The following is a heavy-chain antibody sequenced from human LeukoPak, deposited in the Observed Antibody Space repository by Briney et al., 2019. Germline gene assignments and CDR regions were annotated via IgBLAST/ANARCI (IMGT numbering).Heavy chain of an antibody. J-gene: IGHJ4*02. D-gene: IGHD1-26*01. Sequence: WVANIKQDGSEKYYVDSVKGRFTISRDNAKNSLYLQMNSLRAEDTAVYYCARDRSAGANDYWGQGTLVTVSS. V-gene: IGHV3-7*01. CDR3: ARDRSAGANDY. CDR2: IKQDGSEK.